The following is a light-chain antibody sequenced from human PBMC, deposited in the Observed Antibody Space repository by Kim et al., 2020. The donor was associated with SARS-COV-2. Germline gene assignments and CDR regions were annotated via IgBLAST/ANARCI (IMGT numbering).Light chain of an antibody. CDR2: GAS. Sequence: LSPGERTTLSCRASQSVSSSYLAWYQQKPGQAPRLLIYGASSRATGIPDRFSGSGSGTDFTLTISRLEPEDFAVYYCQQYGSSPTFGPGTKVDIK. J-gene: IGKJ3*01. CDR3: QQYGSSPT. CDR1: QSVSSSY. V-gene: IGKV3-20*01.